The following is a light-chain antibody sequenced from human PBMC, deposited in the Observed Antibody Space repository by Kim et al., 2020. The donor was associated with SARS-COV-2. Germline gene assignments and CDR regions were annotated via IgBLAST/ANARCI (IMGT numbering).Light chain of an antibody. Sequence: SSELTQDPSVSVALGQTVTITCQADSLEKNFAIWYQQRPGQSPVLVLYGRGPRPPGIPDRSPGSNSGYTASLTTPGPQAEDEAVYYCSSRVATNDIRTWV. CDR2: GRG. J-gene: IGLJ3*02. CDR1: SLEKNF. V-gene: IGLV3-19*01. CDR3: SSRVATNDIRTWV.